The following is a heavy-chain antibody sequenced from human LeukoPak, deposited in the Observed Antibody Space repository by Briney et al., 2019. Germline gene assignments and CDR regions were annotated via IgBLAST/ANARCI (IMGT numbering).Heavy chain of an antibody. CDR2: INTDESKI. J-gene: IGHJ4*02. V-gene: IGHV3-74*01. Sequence: GGSLRLSCAASGFTFSSHWMHWVRQTPGKGLVWVSRINTDESKINHADSVKGRFTISRDNAKNMLYLQMNSLRAEDTAVYYCAKDPGTTFDYWGQGTLVTVSS. CDR1: GFTFSSHW. CDR3: AKDPGTTFDY. D-gene: IGHD1-1*01.